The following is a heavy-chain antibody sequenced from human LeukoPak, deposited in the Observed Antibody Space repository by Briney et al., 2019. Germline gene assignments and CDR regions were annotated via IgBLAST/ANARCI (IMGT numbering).Heavy chain of an antibody. CDR1: GYTFTSYG. V-gene: IGHV1-18*01. J-gene: IGHJ4*02. D-gene: IGHD3-22*01. CDR3: ARDAYYYDSSGPIFDY. Sequence: ASVKVSCKASGYTFTSYGISWVRQAPGQGLEWMGWISAYNGNTNYAQKLQGRVTMTTDTSTSTAYMELRSLRSDDTAVYYCARDAYYYDSSGPIFDYWGQGTLVTVSS. CDR2: ISAYNGNT.